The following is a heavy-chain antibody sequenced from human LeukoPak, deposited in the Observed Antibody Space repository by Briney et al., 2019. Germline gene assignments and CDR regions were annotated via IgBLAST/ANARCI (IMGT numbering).Heavy chain of an antibody. D-gene: IGHD3-10*01. CDR1: GGSMNNHY. J-gene: IGHJ4*02. Sequence: KPSETLSLTCTVSGGSMNNHYWNWVRQPPRKGLEWIGEIYHGGSTNFNPSLKSRVTISVDRSNNQFSLRLTSVTAADTAVYYCARGEEHGSGTVHFDYWGQGTLVTVSS. V-gene: IGHV4-59*11. CDR2: IYHGGST. CDR3: ARGEEHGSGTVHFDY.